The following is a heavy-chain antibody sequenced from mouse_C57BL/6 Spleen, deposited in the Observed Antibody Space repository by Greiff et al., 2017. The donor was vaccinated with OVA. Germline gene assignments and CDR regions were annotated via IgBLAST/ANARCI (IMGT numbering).Heavy chain of an antibody. V-gene: IGHV5-9-1*02. J-gene: IGHJ1*03. D-gene: IGHD4-1*01. CDR1: GFTFSSYA. Sequence: DVQLVESGEGLVKPGGSLKLSCAASGFTFSSYAMSWVRQTPEKRLEWVAYISSGGDYIYYADTVKGRFTISRDNARNTLYLQMSSLKSEDTAMYYCTRALTGTRYFDVWGTGTTVTVSS. CDR2: ISSGGDYI. CDR3: TRALTGTRYFDV.